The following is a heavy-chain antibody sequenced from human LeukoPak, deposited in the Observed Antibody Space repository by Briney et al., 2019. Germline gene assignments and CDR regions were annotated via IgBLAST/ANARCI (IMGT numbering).Heavy chain of an antibody. CDR2: ISYDGSNK. CDR3: AREGQTTISDHDAFDI. J-gene: IGHJ3*02. V-gene: IGHV3-30*04. D-gene: IGHD3-9*01. CDR1: GFTFSSYA. Sequence: PGGSLRLSCAASGFTFSSYAMHWVRQAPGKGLERVAVISYDGSNKYYADSVKGRFTISRDNSKNTLYLQMNSLRAEDTAVYYCAREGQTTISDHDAFDIWGQGTMVTVSS.